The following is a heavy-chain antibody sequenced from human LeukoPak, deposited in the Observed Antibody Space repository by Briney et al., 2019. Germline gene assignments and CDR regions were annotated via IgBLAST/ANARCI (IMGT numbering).Heavy chain of an antibody. D-gene: IGHD4-17*01. CDR1: GFSIGSYW. V-gene: IGHV3-7*02. J-gene: IGHJ3*02. Sequence: PGGSLRLSCAASGFSIGSYWMGWVRQAPGRGLEWVAQIKADGSKKEYVESVKGRFTVSRDNAKNSLYLQMISLRDEDTAAYYCATNGVWAFDIWGQGTMVTVSS. CDR2: IKADGSKK. CDR3: ATNGVWAFDI.